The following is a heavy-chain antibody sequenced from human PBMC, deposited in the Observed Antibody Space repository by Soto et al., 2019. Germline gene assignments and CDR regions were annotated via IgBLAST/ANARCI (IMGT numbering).Heavy chain of an antibody. V-gene: IGHV4-39*01. CDR2: IYYSGST. D-gene: IGHD3-22*01. Sequence: SETLSLTCTVSGGSISSSSYYWGWIRQPPGTGLEWIGSIYYSGSTYYNPSLKSRVTISVDTSKNQFSLKLSSVTAADTAVYYCARLVVVMDAFDIWGQGTMVTVSS. CDR1: GGSISSSSYY. CDR3: ARLVVVMDAFDI. J-gene: IGHJ3*02.